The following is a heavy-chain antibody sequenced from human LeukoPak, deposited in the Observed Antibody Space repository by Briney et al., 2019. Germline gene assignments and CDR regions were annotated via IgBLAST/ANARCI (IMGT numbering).Heavy chain of an antibody. D-gene: IGHD3-16*02. Sequence: SETLSLTCAVYGGSFSGYYWSWIRQPPGKGLEWIGGINHSGSTNYNPSLKSRVTISVDTSKNQFSLKLSSVTAADTAVYYCARGLTVYNYIWGSYRFRSWSDPWVREPWSPSPQ. CDR2: INHSGST. CDR3: ARGLTVYNYIWGSYRFRSWSDP. J-gene: IGHJ5*02. V-gene: IGHV4-34*01. CDR1: GGSFSGYY.